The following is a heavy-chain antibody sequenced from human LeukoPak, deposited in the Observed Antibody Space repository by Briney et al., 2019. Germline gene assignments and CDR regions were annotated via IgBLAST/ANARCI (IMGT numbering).Heavy chain of an antibody. CDR3: SLLPGREEYGFCSGHYIFYFMAV. J-gene: IGHJ6*03. CDR1: GLTFSSYA. Sequence: QTGGSLRLSCAASGLTFSSYAMSWVRQAPGKGLEWVSAISGSGGSTYYADSVKGRFTISRDNSKNTLYLQMNSLRAEDTAVCYGSLLPGREEYGFCSGHYIFYFMAVRVKGTTDAVCS. V-gene: IGHV3-23*01. CDR2: ISGSGGST. D-gene: IGHD3-10*01.